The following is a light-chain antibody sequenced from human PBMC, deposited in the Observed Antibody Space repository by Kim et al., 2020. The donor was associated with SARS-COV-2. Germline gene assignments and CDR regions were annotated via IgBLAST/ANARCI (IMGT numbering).Light chain of an antibody. Sequence: QAVVTQPPSVSGAPGQRVTISCTGGSSNIGAGYDVHWYQQLPGAAPNLIIFDNNNRPSGVPDRLSGSKSGTSASLAITGLQAEDEAEYYCQSYDSSLSAWIFGGGTQLTVL. CDR2: DNN. CDR3: QSYDSSLSAWI. V-gene: IGLV1-40*01. CDR1: SSNIGAGYD. J-gene: IGLJ2*01.